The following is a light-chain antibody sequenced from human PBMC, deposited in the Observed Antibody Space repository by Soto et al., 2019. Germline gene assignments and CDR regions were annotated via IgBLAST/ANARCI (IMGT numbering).Light chain of an antibody. V-gene: IGKV3-15*01. CDR2: GAS. CDR1: QSVSST. J-gene: IGKJ1*01. CDR3: QQSKNWPPWT. Sequence: EIVRTHSPATLSVSTGERANLSLRASQSVSSTLAWYQQKPGQARRLLIYGASTRATGIPARFSGSGSGTEFTLTISSLQSEDFAVYYGQQSKNWPPWTGGQCTKVEIK.